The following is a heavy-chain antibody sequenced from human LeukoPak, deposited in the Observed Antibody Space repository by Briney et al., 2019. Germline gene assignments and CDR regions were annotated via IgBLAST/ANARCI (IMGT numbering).Heavy chain of an antibody. Sequence: GGSLRLSCAASGFTFSNAWMSLVRQAPGKGLEWVGRIKSKTDGGTTDYAAPVKGRFTISRDNSKNTLYLQMNSLKTEDTAVYYCTTQYYDILTGTDYWGQGTLVTVSS. V-gene: IGHV3-15*01. J-gene: IGHJ4*02. CDR1: GFTFSNAW. D-gene: IGHD3-9*01. CDR2: IKSKTDGGTT. CDR3: TTQYYDILTGTDY.